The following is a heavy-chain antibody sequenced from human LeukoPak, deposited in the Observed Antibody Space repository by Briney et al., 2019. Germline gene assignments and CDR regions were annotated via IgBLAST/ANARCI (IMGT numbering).Heavy chain of an antibody. Sequence: SETLSLTCTVSGGSISSYYWSWIRQPAGKGLEWIGRIYTSGSTNYNPSLKSRVTMSVDTSKNQFSLKLSSVTAADTAVYYCARDQKGYCSSTSCYKYNWFDPWGQGTLVTVSP. CDR1: GGSISSYY. D-gene: IGHD2-2*02. CDR3: ARDQKGYCSSTSCYKYNWFDP. CDR2: IYTSGST. J-gene: IGHJ5*02. V-gene: IGHV4-4*07.